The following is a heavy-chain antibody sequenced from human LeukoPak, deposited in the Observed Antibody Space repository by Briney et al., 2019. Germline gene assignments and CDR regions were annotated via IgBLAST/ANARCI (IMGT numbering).Heavy chain of an antibody. J-gene: IGHJ4*02. V-gene: IGHV1-69*13. CDR2: IIPIFGTA. CDR3: ARSPQRSGGSTNDY. D-gene: IGHD2-15*01. CDR1: GGTFSSYA. Sequence: SVKVSCKASGGTFSSYAISWARQAPGQGLEWMGGIIPIFGTANYAQKFQGRVTITADESTSTAYMELSSLRSEDTAVYYCARSPQRSGGSTNDYWGQGTLVTVSS.